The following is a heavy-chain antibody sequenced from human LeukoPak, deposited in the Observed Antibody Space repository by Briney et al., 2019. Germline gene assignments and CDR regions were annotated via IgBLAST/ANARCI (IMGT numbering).Heavy chain of an antibody. CDR1: GYTFTSYD. Sequence: GASVKVSRKASGYTFTSYDINWVRQATGQGLEWMGWMNPNSGNTGYAQKFQGRATMTRNTSISTAYMELSSLRSEDTAVYYCARGSGSGSYYLVGYYYYGMDVWGQGTTVTVSS. CDR2: MNPNSGNT. J-gene: IGHJ6*02. V-gene: IGHV1-8*01. CDR3: ARGSGSGSYYLVGYYYYGMDV. D-gene: IGHD1-26*01.